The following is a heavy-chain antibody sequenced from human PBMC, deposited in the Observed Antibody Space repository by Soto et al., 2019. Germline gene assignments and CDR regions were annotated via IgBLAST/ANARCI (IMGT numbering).Heavy chain of an antibody. J-gene: IGHJ3*01. CDR3: AKAQSVVVETAFGLDPFDL. D-gene: IGHD2-21*02. V-gene: IGHV3-74*01. CDR2: INSDGSST. Sequence: PGGSLRLSCAASGFTFSSYWMNWVRQAPGKGLVWVSRINSDGSSTNYADSVQGRFSITRDNSENTVYLHMNRLRAEDTAVYYCAKAQSVVVETAFGLDPFDLWGQGTMVTVSS. CDR1: GFTFSSYW.